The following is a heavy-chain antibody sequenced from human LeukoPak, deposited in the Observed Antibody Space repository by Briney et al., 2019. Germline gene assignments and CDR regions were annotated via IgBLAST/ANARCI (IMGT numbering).Heavy chain of an antibody. CDR3: ARDPTTVVTTPYYFDF. J-gene: IGHJ4*02. CDR2: INDRGQT. V-gene: IGHV4-34*01. CDR1: GGSFSGYH. Sequence: KASETLSLTCAVHGGSFSGYHRNWIRQSPGKGLEWIGEINDRGQTNYNPPLESRLTISVDTSKKQFSLKLNSVTAADTAVYYCARDPTTVVTTPYYFDFWGQGTMVTVSS. D-gene: IGHD4-23*01.